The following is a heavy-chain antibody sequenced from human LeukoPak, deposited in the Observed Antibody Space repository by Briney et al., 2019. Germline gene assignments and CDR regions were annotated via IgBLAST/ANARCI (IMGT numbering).Heavy chain of an antibody. Sequence: GASVKVSCKASGYTFTSYGISWVRQAPGQGLEWMGWISAYNGNTNYAQKFQGRVTMTTDTSTSTAYMELRSLRLDDTAVYYCARDLAITGTRYYYMDVWGKGTTVTVSS. D-gene: IGHD1-7*01. CDR3: ARDLAITGTRYYYMDV. J-gene: IGHJ6*03. V-gene: IGHV1-18*01. CDR1: GYTFTSYG. CDR2: ISAYNGNT.